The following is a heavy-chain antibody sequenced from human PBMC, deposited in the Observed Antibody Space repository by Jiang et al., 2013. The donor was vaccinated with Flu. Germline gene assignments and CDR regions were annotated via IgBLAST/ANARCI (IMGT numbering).Heavy chain of an antibody. J-gene: IGHJ2*01. CDR1: GFTFGNFW. V-gene: IGHV3-7*05. CDR3: ARPRMQPFGYFDL. D-gene: IGHD2/OR15-2a*01. Sequence: QLLESGGGLVXPGGSLRLSCAASGFTFGNFWMTWVRQAPGKGLEWVASMNQDGNEKHYVDSVKGRFTISRDNAKNSLYVQMNSLRAGDTAIYYCARPRMQPFGYFDLWGRGTLVTVSS. CDR2: MNQDGNEK.